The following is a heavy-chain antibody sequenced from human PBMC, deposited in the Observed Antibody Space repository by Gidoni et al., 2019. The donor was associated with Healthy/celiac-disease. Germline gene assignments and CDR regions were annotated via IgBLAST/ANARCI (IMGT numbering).Heavy chain of an antibody. Sequence: QVQLQESGPGLVKPSQTLSLTCTVSGGSISSGSYYWSWIRQPAGKGLEWIGRIYTSGSTNYNPSLKSRVTISVDTSKNQFSLKLSSVTAADTAVYYCARDRPFGMDVWGQGTTVTVSS. CDR2: IYTSGST. CDR3: ARDRPFGMDV. J-gene: IGHJ6*02. CDR1: GGSISSGSYY. V-gene: IGHV4-61*02.